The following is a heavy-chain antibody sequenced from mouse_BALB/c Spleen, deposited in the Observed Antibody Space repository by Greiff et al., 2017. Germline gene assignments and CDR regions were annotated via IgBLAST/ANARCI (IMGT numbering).Heavy chain of an antibody. V-gene: IGHV3-8*02. J-gene: IGHJ4*01. Sequence: EVHLVESGPSLVKPSQTLSLTCSVTGDSITSGYWNWIRKFPGNKLEYMGYISYSGSTYYNPSLKSRISITRDTSKNQYYLQLNSVTTEDTATYYCARYTTTVVNAMDYWGQGTSVTVSS. CDR1: GDSITSGY. CDR2: ISYSGST. CDR3: ARYTTTVVNAMDY. D-gene: IGHD1-1*01.